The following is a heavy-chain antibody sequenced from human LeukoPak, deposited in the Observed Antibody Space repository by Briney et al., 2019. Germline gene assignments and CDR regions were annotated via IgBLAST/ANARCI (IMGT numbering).Heavy chain of an antibody. D-gene: IGHD2-2*01. V-gene: IGHV3-11*04. CDR2: ISSSGSTI. Sequence: AGGSLRLSCAASGFTFSDYYMSWIRRAPGKGLEWVSYISSSGSTIYYADSVKGRFTISRDNAKNSLYLQMNSLRAEDTAVYYCARVGYCSSTSCYGDYYYYYMDVWGKGTTVTVSS. CDR3: ARVGYCSSTSCYGDYYYYYMDV. CDR1: GFTFSDYY. J-gene: IGHJ6*03.